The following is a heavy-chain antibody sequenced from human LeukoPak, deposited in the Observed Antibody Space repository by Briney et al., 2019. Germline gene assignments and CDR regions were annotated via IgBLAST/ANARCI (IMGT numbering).Heavy chain of an antibody. CDR1: GYTFTGYY. D-gene: IGHD3-3*02. J-gene: IGHJ6*03. Sequence: ASVKVSCKASGYTFTGYYMHWVRQAPGQGLEWMGWINPNSGGTNYAQKFQGRITMTRDTSISTAYMELSRLRSDDTAVYYCARAMVGDHFWSGYYSYYYMDVWGKGTTVTVSS. V-gene: IGHV1-2*02. CDR2: INPNSGGT. CDR3: ARAMVGDHFWSGYYSYYYMDV.